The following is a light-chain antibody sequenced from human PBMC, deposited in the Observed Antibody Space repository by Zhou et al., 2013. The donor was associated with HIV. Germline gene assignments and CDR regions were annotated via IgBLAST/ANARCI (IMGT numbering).Light chain of an antibody. J-gene: IGKJ1*01. Sequence: VMTQSPGTLSLSPGQRATLSCRASQSVASNYLAWYQQKPGQDPRLLIYDASTRATGIPDRFSGSGSGTDFTLTISRLEPDDFATYYCQQYNSYSWTFGQGTKVEIK. CDR3: QQYNSYSWT. CDR1: QSVASNY. V-gene: IGKV3-20*01. CDR2: DAS.